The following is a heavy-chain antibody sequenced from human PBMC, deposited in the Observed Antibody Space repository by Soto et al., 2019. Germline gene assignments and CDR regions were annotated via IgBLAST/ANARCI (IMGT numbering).Heavy chain of an antibody. J-gene: IGHJ6*02. CDR3: AREVPAAIASYYYYGMDV. CDR2: IYYSGST. Sequence: SETLSLTCTVSGGSISSGDYYWSWIRQPPGKGLEWIGYIYYSGSTYYNPSLKSRVTISVDTSKNQFSLKLSSVTAADTAVYYCAREVPAAIASYYYYGMDVWGQGTTVTVSS. V-gene: IGHV4-30-4*01. CDR1: GGSISSGDYY. D-gene: IGHD2-2*02.